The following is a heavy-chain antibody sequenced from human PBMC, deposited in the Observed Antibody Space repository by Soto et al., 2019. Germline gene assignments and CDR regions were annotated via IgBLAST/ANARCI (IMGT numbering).Heavy chain of an antibody. V-gene: IGHV3-33*01. Sequence: GGSLRLSCAASGFTFSSFGMHWVRQAPGKGLEWVAVIWYDGINKYYADSVKGRFTISRDNSKNTLYLQMNSLRAEDTAVYYCARDVLGEAENAFDIWGQGTMVTVPS. CDR1: GFTFSSFG. CDR3: ARDVLGEAENAFDI. D-gene: IGHD2-15*01. J-gene: IGHJ3*02. CDR2: IWYDGINK.